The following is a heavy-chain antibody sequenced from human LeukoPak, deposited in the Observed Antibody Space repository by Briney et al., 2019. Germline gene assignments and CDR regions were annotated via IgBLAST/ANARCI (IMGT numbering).Heavy chain of an antibody. J-gene: IGHJ3*02. D-gene: IGHD5-12*01. Sequence: GGSLRLSCAASGFIVSSKDMNWVRQVPGKGLEWVSVIYRGGSADHADSVKGRFTISRDNSKNTLYFQMNSLRVEDTAVYYCRAWLDGFDIWGQGTMVTISS. CDR3: RAWLDGFDI. CDR1: GFIVSSKD. V-gene: IGHV3-66*01. CDR2: IYRGGSA.